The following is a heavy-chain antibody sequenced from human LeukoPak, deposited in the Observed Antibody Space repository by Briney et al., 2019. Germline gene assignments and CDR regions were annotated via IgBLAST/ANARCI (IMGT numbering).Heavy chain of an antibody. J-gene: IGHJ4*02. CDR3: AREGYDILTGYYSYYFDY. D-gene: IGHD3-9*01. CDR2: IYYSGST. V-gene: IGHV4-31*03. Sequence: SETLSLTCTVSGDSISSGGYYWSWIRQHPGKGLEWIGYIYYSGSTYYNPSLKSRVTISVDTSKNQFSLKLSSVTAADTAVYYCAREGYDILTGYYSYYFDYWGQGTLVTVSS. CDR1: GDSISSGGYY.